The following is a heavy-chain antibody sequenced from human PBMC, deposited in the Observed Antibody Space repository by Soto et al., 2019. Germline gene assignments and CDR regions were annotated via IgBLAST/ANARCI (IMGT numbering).Heavy chain of an antibody. Sequence: PGGSLRLSCAASGFTFSNAWMNWVRQAPGKGLEWVGRIKSKTDGGTTDYAAPVKGRFTISRDDSKNALYLQMNSLKTEDTAVYYCTTDIVVVPAAMRGYYYGMDVWGQGTTVTVSS. J-gene: IGHJ6*02. V-gene: IGHV3-15*07. CDR1: GFTFSNAW. CDR2: IKSKTDGGTT. D-gene: IGHD2-2*01. CDR3: TTDIVVVPAAMRGYYYGMDV.